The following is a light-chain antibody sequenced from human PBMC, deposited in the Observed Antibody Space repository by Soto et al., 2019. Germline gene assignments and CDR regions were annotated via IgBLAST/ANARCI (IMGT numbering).Light chain of an antibody. CDR3: SSYTSSSTLV. Sequence: QSALTQPASVSGSPGQSITISCTGTSSDVGGYSYVSWYQQHPGKAPKLMIYEVSNRPSGVSNRFSSSKSGNTASLTISGLQPEDEADYYCSSYTSSSTLVFGGGTKLTVL. CDR1: SSDVGGYSY. V-gene: IGLV2-14*01. CDR2: EVS. J-gene: IGLJ2*01.